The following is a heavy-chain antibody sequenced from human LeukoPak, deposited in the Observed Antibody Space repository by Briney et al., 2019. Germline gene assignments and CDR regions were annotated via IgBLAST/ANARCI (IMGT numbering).Heavy chain of an antibody. CDR3: ASPVNYYDSSGYYFYSY. V-gene: IGHV4-38-2*02. CDR1: GYSISSGYY. CDR2: IYHSGST. J-gene: IGHJ4*02. Sequence: SETLSLTCTVSGYSISSGYYWGWIRQPPGKGLEWIGSIYHSGSTYYNPSLKSRVTISVDTSKNQFSLKLSSVTAADTAVYYCASPVNYYDSSGYYFYSYWGQGTLVTVSS. D-gene: IGHD3-22*01.